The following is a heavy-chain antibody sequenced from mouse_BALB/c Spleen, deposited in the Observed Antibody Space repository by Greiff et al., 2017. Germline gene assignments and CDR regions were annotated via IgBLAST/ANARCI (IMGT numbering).Heavy chain of an antibody. CDR2: ISSGGST. V-gene: IGHV5-6-5*01. CDR3: ARGDGYYGYFDY. CDR1: GFTFSSYG. J-gene: IGHJ2*01. D-gene: IGHD2-3*01. Sequence: EVKVVESGGDLVKPGGSLKLSCAASGFTFSSYGMSWVRQTPDKRLEWVASISSGGSTYYPDSVKGRFTISRDNARNILYLQMSSLRSEDTAMYYCARGDGYYGYFDYWGQGTTLTVSS.